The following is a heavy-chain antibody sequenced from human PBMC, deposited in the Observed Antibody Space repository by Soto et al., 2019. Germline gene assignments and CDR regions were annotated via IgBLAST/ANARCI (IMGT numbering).Heavy chain of an antibody. CDR1: GFTFSSYG. V-gene: IGHV3-30*03. CDR3: ARPRGDYYYYYGMDV. CDR2: ISNDGLNK. Sequence: PGGSLRLSCVVSGFTFSSYGMHWVRQAPGKGLEWMSVISNDGLNKYYADSVKGRFTISRDDSKNTLYLQMNSLRAEDTAVYYCARPRGDYYYYYGMDVWGQGTTVTVSS. D-gene: IGHD3-10*01. J-gene: IGHJ6*02.